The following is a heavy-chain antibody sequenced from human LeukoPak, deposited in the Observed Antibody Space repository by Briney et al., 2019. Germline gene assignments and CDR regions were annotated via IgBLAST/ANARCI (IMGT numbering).Heavy chain of an antibody. J-gene: IGHJ6*03. D-gene: IGHD1-26*01. Sequence: GGSLRLSCAASGFTFSSYAMSWVRQAPGKGLEWVAFIPTGSDTIYYADSVKGRFTISRDNAKNSLYLQMNSLRVEDTAVYYCARERARSWTTFMDVWGKGATVAVSS. CDR3: ARERARSWTTFMDV. CDR2: IPTGSDTI. V-gene: IGHV3-48*01. CDR1: GFTFSSYA.